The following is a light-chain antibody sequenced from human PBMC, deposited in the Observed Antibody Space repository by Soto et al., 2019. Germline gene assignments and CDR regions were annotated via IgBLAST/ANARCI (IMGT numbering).Light chain of an antibody. J-gene: IGKJ1*01. CDR2: DAY. V-gene: IGKV3-20*01. Sequence: EIVSTQSPGTLSLSPGERATLSCRASQSVQFNYVAWYQQKPGQAPRLLIYDAYNRATGIPPRFSGSGSGTDFTLTISRLEPEDFAVYYCQQYGSSGTFGQGTKVDIK. CDR1: QSVQFNY. CDR3: QQYGSSGT.